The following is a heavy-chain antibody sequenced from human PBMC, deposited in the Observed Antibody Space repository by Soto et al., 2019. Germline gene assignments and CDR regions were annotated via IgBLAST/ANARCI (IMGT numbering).Heavy chain of an antibody. CDR1: GFTFSSYA. CDR3: AAAFASRYDILTGPIAPY. Sequence: GGSLRLSCAASGFTFSSYAMTWFRQAPGKGLEWVSTISGSIGYADSVKGRFTISRDNAKNSLYLQMNSLRAEDTALYYCAAAFASRYDILTGPIAPYWGHGILVTVSS. D-gene: IGHD3-9*01. J-gene: IGHJ4*01. CDR2: ISGSI. V-gene: IGHV3-9*01.